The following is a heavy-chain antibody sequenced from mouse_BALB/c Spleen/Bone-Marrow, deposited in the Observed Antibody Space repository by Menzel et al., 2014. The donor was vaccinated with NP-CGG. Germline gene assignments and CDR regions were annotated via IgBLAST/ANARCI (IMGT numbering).Heavy chain of an antibody. CDR1: RFTFSSYG. CDR3: ARDRYYGYAMDY. D-gene: IGHD1-1*01. J-gene: IGHJ4*01. CDR2: INSNGGST. Sequence: EVQLVESGGDLVQPGGSLILSCAASRFTFSSYGMSWVRQTPDKRLELVATINSNGGSTYYPDSVKGRFTISRDNAKNTLYLQMSSLKSEDTAMYYCARDRYYGYAMDYWDQGTSVTVSS. V-gene: IGHV5-6-3*01.